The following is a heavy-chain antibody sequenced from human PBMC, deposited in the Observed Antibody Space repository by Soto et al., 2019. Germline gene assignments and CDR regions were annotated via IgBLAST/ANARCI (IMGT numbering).Heavy chain of an antibody. J-gene: IGHJ6*02. CDR1: GGSISSGGYY. D-gene: IGHD2-21*02. V-gene: IGHV4-31*03. CDR2: IYYSGST. CDR3: ARVHLGLPKRAGYYYQGMDV. Sequence: SETLSLTCTVSGGSISSGGYYWSWIRQHPGKGLEWIGYIYYSGSTYYNPSLKSRVTISVDTSKNQFSLKLSSVTAADTAVYYCARVHLGLPKRAGYYYQGMDVWGQGPTGTVSS.